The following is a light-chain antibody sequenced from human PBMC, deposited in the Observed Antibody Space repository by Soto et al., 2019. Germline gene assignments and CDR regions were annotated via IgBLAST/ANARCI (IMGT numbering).Light chain of an antibody. CDR3: HQFGSSPVT. CDR2: GAS. J-gene: IGKJ1*01. Sequence: EIVLTQSPGTLSLSPGERATLSCRASLSLSSIYLAWYQQKPGQAPRLLIYGASTRASDIPDRFSGSGSGRDFTLTISRLEPEDFAVYYCHQFGSSPVTFGQGTKVEI. CDR1: LSLSSIY. V-gene: IGKV3-20*01.